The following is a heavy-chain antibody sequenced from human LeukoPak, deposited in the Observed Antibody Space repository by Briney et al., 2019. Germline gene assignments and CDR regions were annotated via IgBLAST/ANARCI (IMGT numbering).Heavy chain of an antibody. CDR3: ARGPPDIDSSGYYYYFDY. CDR1: GGTFSSYA. D-gene: IGHD3-22*01. J-gene: IGHJ4*02. V-gene: IGHV1-69*05. CDR2: IIPIFGTA. Sequence: SVKVSCKASGGTFSSYAISWVRQAPGQGLEWMGGIIPIFGTANYAQKFQGRVTITTDESTSTAYMGLSSLRSEDTAVYYCARGPPDIDSSGYYYYFDYWGQGTLVTVSS.